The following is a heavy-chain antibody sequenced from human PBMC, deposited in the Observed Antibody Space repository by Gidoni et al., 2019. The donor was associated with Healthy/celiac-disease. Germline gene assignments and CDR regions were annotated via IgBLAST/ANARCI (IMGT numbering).Heavy chain of an antibody. Sequence: QVQLVQSGAEVTKPGASVTVSCKASGHTLTSYGISWVRQAPGQGLEWMGWISAYNGNTNYAQKLQGRVTMTTDTSTSTAYMELRSLRSDDTAVYYCACLKRDFWSGALDYWGQGTLVTVSS. J-gene: IGHJ4*02. CDR1: GHTLTSYG. CDR3: ACLKRDFWSGALDY. CDR2: ISAYNGNT. D-gene: IGHD3-3*01. V-gene: IGHV1-18*01.